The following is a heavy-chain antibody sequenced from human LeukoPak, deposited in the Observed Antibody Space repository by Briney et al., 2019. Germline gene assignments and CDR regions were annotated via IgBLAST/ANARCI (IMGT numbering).Heavy chain of an antibody. CDR2: IYYSGIT. CDR3: ARVRALSYYDSSGDLYYFQY. Sequence: SETLSLTCTVSGGSISSYYWSWLRQPPGKGLEWIGFIYYSGITDYNPSLKSRVAISVDTSKNQFSLKLSSVTAADTAVYYCARVRALSYYDSSGDLYYFQYWGQGTLVTVSS. CDR1: GGSISSYY. D-gene: IGHD3-22*01. V-gene: IGHV4-59*01. J-gene: IGHJ4*02.